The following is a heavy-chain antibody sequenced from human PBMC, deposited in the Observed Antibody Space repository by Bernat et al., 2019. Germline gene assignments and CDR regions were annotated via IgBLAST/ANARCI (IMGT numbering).Heavy chain of an antibody. J-gene: IGHJ4*02. D-gene: IGHD3-10*01. CDR2: ISYDGSNK. CDR3: AKDAGRVRGFDY. CDR1: GFTFSSYG. V-gene: IGHV3-30*18. Sequence: VQLVESGGGVVQPGRSLRLSCAASGFTFSSYGMHWVRQAPGKGLEWVAVISYDGSNKYYADSVKGRFTISRDNSKNTLYLQMNSLRAEDTAVYYCAKDAGRVRGFDYWGQGTLVTVSS.